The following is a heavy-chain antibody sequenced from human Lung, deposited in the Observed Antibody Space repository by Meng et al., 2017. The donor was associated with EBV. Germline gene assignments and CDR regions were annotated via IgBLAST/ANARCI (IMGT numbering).Heavy chain of an antibody. D-gene: IGHD6-19*01. V-gene: IGHV6-1*01. CDR1: GDSVSSNSAA. CDR3: ARSGSSGWIDY. CDR2: TYYRSKWYN. Sequence: QVQLQQSSPGLGKPSQTLSRTCAISGDSVSSNSAAWNWIRRPPSRGREWLRRTYYRSKWYNGYAVSVKSRIPINPDTSKNQFSLQLNTVTPEDTAIYYCARSGSSGWIDYWGQGTLVTVSS. J-gene: IGHJ4*02.